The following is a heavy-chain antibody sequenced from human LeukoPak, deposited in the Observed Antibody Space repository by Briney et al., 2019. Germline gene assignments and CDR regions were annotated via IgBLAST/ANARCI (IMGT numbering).Heavy chain of an antibody. J-gene: IGHJ4*02. V-gene: IGHV3-11*04. CDR2: ISSSGSTI. CDR1: GFTFSDYY. CDR3: ARVITIFGVAEYYFDY. D-gene: IGHD3-3*01. Sequence: MTGGSLRLSCAASGFTFSDYYMGWIRQAPGKGLEWVSFISSSGSTIYYADSVKGRFTISRDNAKNSLSLQMNSLRAEDTAIYYCARVITIFGVAEYYFDYWGQGTLVTVSS.